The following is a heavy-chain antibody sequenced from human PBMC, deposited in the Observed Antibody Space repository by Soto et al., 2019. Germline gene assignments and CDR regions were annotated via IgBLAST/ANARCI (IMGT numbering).Heavy chain of an antibody. J-gene: IGHJ6*04. CDR3: ARGPLDYSNYMAQDV. CDR2: IYYSGST. Sequence: TCTVSGGNISSGGCSRSCNHQHPGKGLEWIGYIYYSGSTYYNPSLKSRVTISVDTSKNQFSLKLSSVTAADTAVYYCARGPLDYSNYMAQDVWGKGTTVTVSS. V-gene: IGHV4-31*03. D-gene: IGHD4-4*01. CDR1: GGNISSGGCS.